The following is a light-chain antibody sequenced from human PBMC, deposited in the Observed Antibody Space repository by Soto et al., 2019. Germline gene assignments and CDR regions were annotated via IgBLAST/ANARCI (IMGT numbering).Light chain of an antibody. V-gene: IGLV2-14*01. CDR2: EVT. CDR1: SGDIGGYNY. J-gene: IGLJ3*02. CDR3: SSFTNTNSLEDWV. Sequence: QSALTQPASVSGSPGQSITISCTGTSGDIGGYNYVSWYQQHPGKAPKLLISEVTNRPSGVSNRFSGSKSGNTASLTISGLQAEDEADYYCSSFTNTNSLEDWVFGGGTKVTVL.